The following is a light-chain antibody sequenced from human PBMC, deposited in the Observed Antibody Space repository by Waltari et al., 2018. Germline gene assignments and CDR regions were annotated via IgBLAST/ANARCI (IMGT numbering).Light chain of an antibody. Sequence: QLVLTQSPSASASLGASLTLTCTLSSGHSTNVVAWLPQQPEKGPWFRMKVNSDGSHTKGNEIPDRCSASSSGGERYLSSSSVQSEDEADYYSQTGGHGTWVFGGGTKLTVL. V-gene: IGLV4-69*01. CDR2: VNSDGSH. J-gene: IGLJ3*02. CDR3: QTGGHGTWV. CDR1: SGHSTNV.